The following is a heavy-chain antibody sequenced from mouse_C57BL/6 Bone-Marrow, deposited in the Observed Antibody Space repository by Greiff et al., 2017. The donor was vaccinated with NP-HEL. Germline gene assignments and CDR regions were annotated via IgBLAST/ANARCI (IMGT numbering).Heavy chain of an antibody. V-gene: IGHV1-82*01. D-gene: IGHD2-4*01. Sequence: QVQLQQSGPELVKPGASVKISCKASGYAFSSSWMNWVKQRPGKGLEWIGRIYPGDGDTNYNGKFKGKATLTADKSSSTAYMQLSSLASEDSAVYFCARSIDDDGFDYWGQGTTLTVSS. CDR1: GYAFSSSW. CDR2: IYPGDGDT. CDR3: ARSIDDDGFDY. J-gene: IGHJ2*01.